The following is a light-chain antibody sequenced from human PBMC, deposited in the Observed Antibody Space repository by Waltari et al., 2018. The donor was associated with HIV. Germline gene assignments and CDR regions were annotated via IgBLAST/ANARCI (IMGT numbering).Light chain of an antibody. J-gene: IGLJ2*01. CDR2: EVT. V-gene: IGLV2-14*02. CDR3: AAWDDSLNGVV. Sequence: QSALTQPASVSGSPGQSITISCTGTSSDVGSFNLVSWYQHHPGKAPKLIIYEVTKRPPWVSNRFSGSKSGTSASLAIRGLQSEDEANYYCAAWDDSLNGVVFGGGTKLTVL. CDR1: SSDVGSFNL.